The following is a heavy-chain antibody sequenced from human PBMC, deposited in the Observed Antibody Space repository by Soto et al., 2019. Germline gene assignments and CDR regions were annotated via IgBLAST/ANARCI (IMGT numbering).Heavy chain of an antibody. Sequence: QVTLKESGPVLVKPTETLTLTCTVSGFSLSNARMGVSWISQPPGKALEWLAHIFSNDGKSYSTSLNSRLTISQDTSKSQVVLTMTNMDPVDTATYYCARSYSSSFDAFDIWGQGTMFTVSS. J-gene: IGHJ3*02. V-gene: IGHV2-26*01. D-gene: IGHD6-13*01. CDR1: GFSLSNARMG. CDR3: ARSYSSSFDAFDI. CDR2: IFSNDGK.